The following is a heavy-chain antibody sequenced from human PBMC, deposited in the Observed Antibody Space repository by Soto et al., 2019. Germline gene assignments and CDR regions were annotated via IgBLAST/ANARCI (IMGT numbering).Heavy chain of an antibody. CDR1: GFTFSSYG. V-gene: IGHV3-33*01. CDR3: ARDTGYCSGGSCYSDAFDI. Sequence: GGSLRLSCAASGFTFSSYGMHWVRQAPGKGLEWVAVIWYDGSNKYYADSVKGRFTISRDNSKNTLYLQMNSLRAEDTAVYYCARDTGYCSGGSCYSDAFDIWGQGTMVTVSS. J-gene: IGHJ3*02. D-gene: IGHD2-15*01. CDR2: IWYDGSNK.